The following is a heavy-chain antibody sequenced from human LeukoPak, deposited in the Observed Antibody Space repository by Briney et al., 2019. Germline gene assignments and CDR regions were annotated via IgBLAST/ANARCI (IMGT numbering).Heavy chain of an antibody. J-gene: IGHJ5*02. CDR3: ARDRLVAAAGITRLNWFDP. CDR1: GFTFSSYG. CDR2: ISGSGGST. V-gene: IGHV3-23*01. D-gene: IGHD6-13*01. Sequence: GGSLRLSCAASGFTFSSYGMSWVRQAPGKGLEWVSAISGSGGSTYYADSVKGRFTISRDNAKNSLYLQMNSLRAEDTAVYYCARDRLVAAAGITRLNWFDPWGQGTLVTVSS.